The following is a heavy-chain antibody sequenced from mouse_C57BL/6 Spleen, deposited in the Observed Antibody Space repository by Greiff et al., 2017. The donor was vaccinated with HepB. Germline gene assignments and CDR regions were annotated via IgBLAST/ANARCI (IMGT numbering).Heavy chain of an antibody. CDR3: ARKGDEDYAMDY. V-gene: IGHV1-63*01. Sequence: QVQLQQSGAELVRPGTSVKMSCKASGYTFTNYWIGWAKQRPGHGLEWIGDIYPGGGYTNYNEKFKGKATLTADNSSSTAYMQFSSLTSEDSAIYYCARKGDEDYAMDYWGQGTSVTVSS. CDR2: IYPGGGYT. CDR1: GYTFTNYW. J-gene: IGHJ4*01.